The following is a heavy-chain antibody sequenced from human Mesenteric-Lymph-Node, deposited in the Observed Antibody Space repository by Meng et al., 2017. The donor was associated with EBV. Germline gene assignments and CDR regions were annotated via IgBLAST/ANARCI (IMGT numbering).Heavy chain of an antibody. Sequence: QTHLQRSGQGLGNPSGTLSLTCAVSSGSISNSNWWSWVRQPPGKGLQWIGEIFHSGGTNYNPALKSRVTISVDKSKNQFSLKVNSLTAADTAVYYCARITFGGAIGDWGQGTLVTVSS. D-gene: IGHD3-16*02. CDR3: ARITFGGAIGD. CDR1: SGSISNSNW. CDR2: IFHSGGT. V-gene: IGHV4-4*02. J-gene: IGHJ4*02.